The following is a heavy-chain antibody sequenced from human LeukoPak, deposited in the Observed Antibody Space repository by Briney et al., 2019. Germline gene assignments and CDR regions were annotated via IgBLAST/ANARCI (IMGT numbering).Heavy chain of an antibody. CDR2: ISGSGGST. D-gene: IGHD4-17*01. V-gene: IGHV3-23*01. CDR3: GKDPNGDYVGAFEI. J-gene: IGHJ3*02. CDR1: GFTFSTYA. Sequence: PRGSLILSCAASGFTFSTYAMSWVRQAPGKGLEWVSGISGSGGSTYYADSVKGRFTISRDNSKNTLYLQMNSLRVEDTAVYYCGKDPNGDYVGAFEIWGQGTMVTVSS.